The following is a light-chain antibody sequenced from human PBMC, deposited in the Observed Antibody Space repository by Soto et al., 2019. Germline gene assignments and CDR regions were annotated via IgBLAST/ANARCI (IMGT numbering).Light chain of an antibody. J-gene: IGLJ1*01. V-gene: IGLV2-14*03. Sequence: QSALTQPASVSGSPGQSITISCTGTSSDVGGYNYVSWYQHHPGKAPKLIIYDVTNWPSGVSNPFSGSKSGNTASLTISGLQPEDEADYYCSSYTTSNTRQIVFGTGTKVTVL. CDR2: DVT. CDR3: SSYTTSNTRQIV. CDR1: SSDVGGYNY.